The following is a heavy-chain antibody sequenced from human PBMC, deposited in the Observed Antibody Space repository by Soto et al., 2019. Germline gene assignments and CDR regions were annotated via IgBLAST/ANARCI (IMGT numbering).Heavy chain of an antibody. Sequence: EVQLLESGGGLAQPGGSLRLSCAASGLTFSSYAMSWVRQAPGKGLAWVASISGSGGSTYYADSVKGRFTISRDNSKNTLYLKMNSLRAEDTAVEYCAKVAAIKKGFFDYWGQGTLVTVSS. CDR1: GLTFSSYA. J-gene: IGHJ4*02. CDR3: AKVAAIKKGFFDY. D-gene: IGHD5-18*01. CDR2: ISGSGGST. V-gene: IGHV3-23*01.